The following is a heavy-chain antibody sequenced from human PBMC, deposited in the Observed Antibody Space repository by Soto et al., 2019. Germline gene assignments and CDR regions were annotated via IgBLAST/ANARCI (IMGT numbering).Heavy chain of an antibody. J-gene: IGHJ4*02. D-gene: IGHD3-22*01. CDR1: GFTFSNAW. CDR3: TTLPGVYYDSSGYYYGYDY. Sequence: GGSLRLSCAASGFTFSNAWMSWVRQAPGKGLEWVGRIKSKTDGGTTDYAAPVKGRFTISRDDSKNTLYLQMNSLKTEDTAVYYCTTLPGVYYDSSGYYYGYDYWGQGTLVTVSS. CDR2: IKSKTDGGTT. V-gene: IGHV3-15*01.